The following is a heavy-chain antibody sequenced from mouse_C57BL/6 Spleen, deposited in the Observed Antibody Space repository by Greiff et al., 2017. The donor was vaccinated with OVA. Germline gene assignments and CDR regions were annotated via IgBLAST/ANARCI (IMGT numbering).Heavy chain of an antibody. V-gene: IGHV1-66*01. J-gene: IGHJ3*01. CDR1: GYSFTSYY. CDR3: AYYYGSSSWFAY. Sequence: QVQLQQSGPELVKPGASVKISCKASGYSFTSYYIPWVKQRPGQGLEWIGWIYPGSGNTKYNEKFKGKATLTADTSSITAYMQLSSLTSEDSAVYYCAYYYGSSSWFAYWGQGTLVTVSA. D-gene: IGHD1-1*01. CDR2: IYPGSGNT.